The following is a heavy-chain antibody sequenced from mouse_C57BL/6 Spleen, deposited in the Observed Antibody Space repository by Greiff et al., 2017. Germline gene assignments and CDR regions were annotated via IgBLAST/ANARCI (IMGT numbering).Heavy chain of an antibody. CDR3: ARRRYGNSVDY. CDR1: GFTFSDYY. V-gene: IGHV5-12*01. D-gene: IGHD2-10*02. CDR2: ISNGGGST. J-gene: IGHJ2*01. Sequence: EVQLVESGGGLVQPGGSLKLSCAASGFTFSDYYMYWVRQTPEKRLEWVAYISNGGGSTYYPDTVKGRFTISRDNAKNTLYLQMSRLKSEDTAMYYGARRRYGNSVDYWGQGTTLTVSS.